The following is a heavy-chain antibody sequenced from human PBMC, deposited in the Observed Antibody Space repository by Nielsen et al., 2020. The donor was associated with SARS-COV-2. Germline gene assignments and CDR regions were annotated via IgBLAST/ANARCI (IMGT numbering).Heavy chain of an antibody. CDR2: INHSGST. D-gene: IGHD5-18*01. V-gene: IGHV4-34*01. CDR3: ARGHRGYRPYYFDY. Sequence: SETLSLTCAVYGGSFSGYYWSWIRQPPGKGLEWIGEINHSGSTNYNPSLKSRVTISVDTSKNQFSLKLSSVTAADTAVYYCARGHRGYRPYYFDYWGQGTLVTVSS. CDR1: GGSFSGYY. J-gene: IGHJ4*02.